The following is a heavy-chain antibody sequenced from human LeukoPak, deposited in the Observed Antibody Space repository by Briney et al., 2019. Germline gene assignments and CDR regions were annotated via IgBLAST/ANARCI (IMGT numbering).Heavy chain of an antibody. J-gene: IGHJ1*01. Sequence: GGSLRLSCAASGFTFSSYGMHWVRQAPGKGLEWVAVISYDGSNKYYTDSVKGRFTISRDNSKNTLYLQMNSLRAEDTAVYYCAKDGGYSYGYVSEYFQHWGQGTLVTVSS. CDR1: GFTFSSYG. CDR3: AKDGGYSYGYVSEYFQH. CDR2: ISYDGSNK. V-gene: IGHV3-30*18. D-gene: IGHD5-18*01.